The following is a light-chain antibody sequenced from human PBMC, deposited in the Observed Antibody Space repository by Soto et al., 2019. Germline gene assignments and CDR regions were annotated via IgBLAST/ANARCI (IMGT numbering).Light chain of an antibody. CDR2: DVS. J-gene: IGLJ1*01. CDR3: CSYAGTYTYV. CDR1: RSDIGGFNY. V-gene: IGLV2-11*01. Sequence: QSALTQPRSVSGSPGQSVTITCTGTRSDIGGFNYVSWYQQHPGKVPKLMICDVSRRPSGVPDRFYGSKSGNTASLTISGLQAEDEADYYCCSYAGTYTYVFGTGTKLTVL.